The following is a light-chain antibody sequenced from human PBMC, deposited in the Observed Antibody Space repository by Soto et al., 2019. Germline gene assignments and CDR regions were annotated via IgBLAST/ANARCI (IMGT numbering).Light chain of an antibody. V-gene: IGLV1-47*01. Sequence: QSVLIQPPSASGTPGQKVTISCSGSTSNIGSNYIYWYQQFPGTAPKLLIYRSNQRPSGVPDRVSGSKSGTSASLAISGIRSEDEADYYCATWDDSLSRYVFGTGTKLTVL. CDR3: ATWDDSLSRYV. CDR2: RSN. CDR1: TSNIGSNY. J-gene: IGLJ1*01.